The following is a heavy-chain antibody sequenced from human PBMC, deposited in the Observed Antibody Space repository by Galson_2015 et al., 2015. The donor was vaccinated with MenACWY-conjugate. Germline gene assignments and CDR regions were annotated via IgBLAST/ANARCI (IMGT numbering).Heavy chain of an antibody. J-gene: IGHJ4*02. CDR3: AKDARRYCSAGSCYSEPLDY. D-gene: IGHD2-15*01. CDR2: ISASGGTT. Sequence: SLRLSCAVSGFTFSNYAMSWVRQVPGKGLEWVSGISASGGTTSYADSVQGRFTISRDNSKNTLYLQMNSLRAEDTAVYYCAKDARRYCSAGSCYSEPLDYWGQGTLVTVSS. CDR1: GFTFSNYA. V-gene: IGHV3-23*01.